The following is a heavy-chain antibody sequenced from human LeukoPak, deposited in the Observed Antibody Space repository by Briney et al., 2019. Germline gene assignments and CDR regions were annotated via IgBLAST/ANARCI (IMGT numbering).Heavy chain of an antibody. D-gene: IGHD1-26*01. V-gene: IGHV3-21*01. CDR3: ARDGVFGGSYLKH. CDR2: ISSRSSYI. J-gene: IGHJ1*01. Sequence: PGGSLRLSCAASGFTFSGYTMNWVRQAPGKGPEDVSYISSRSSYIYYADSVKGRFTISRDDAKNSLYLQMNSLRAEDTAVYYCARDGVFGGSYLKHWGQGTLVTVSS. CDR1: GFTFSGYT.